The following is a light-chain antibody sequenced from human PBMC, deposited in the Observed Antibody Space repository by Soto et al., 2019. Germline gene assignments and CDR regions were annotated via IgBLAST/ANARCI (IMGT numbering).Light chain of an antibody. V-gene: IGKV3-11*01. CDR3: QQRHMWPIT. J-gene: IGKJ5*01. CDR1: QSFRGL. CDR2: DAY. Sequence: EVVLTQSPVTLSLSPVERATLSFMASQSFRGLLAWYQQKPGQAPRLLIYDAYNRATGIPPRFSGSGSGTDFTLTISSLEPEDSAVYYCQQRHMWPITFGQGTRLEIK.